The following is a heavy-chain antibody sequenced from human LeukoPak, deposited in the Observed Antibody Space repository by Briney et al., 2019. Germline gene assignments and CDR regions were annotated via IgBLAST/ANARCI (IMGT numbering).Heavy chain of an antibody. V-gene: IGHV3-7*01. D-gene: IGHD2-2*01. Sequence: QTGGSLRLSCAASGFTFSSYCMSWVRQAPGKGLEWVANIKQDGSEIYYVDSVKGRFTISRDNAKNSLYLQMNSLRAEDTAVYYCARSYDWFDPWGQGTLVTVSS. CDR2: IKQDGSEI. CDR1: GFTFSSYC. CDR3: ARSYDWFDP. J-gene: IGHJ5*02.